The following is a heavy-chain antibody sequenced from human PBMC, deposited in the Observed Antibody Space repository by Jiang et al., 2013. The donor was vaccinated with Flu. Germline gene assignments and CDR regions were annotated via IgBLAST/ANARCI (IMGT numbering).Heavy chain of an antibody. Sequence: GPGLVKPSETLSLTCTVSGGSISSYYWSWIRQPPGKGLEWIGYIYYSGSTNYNPSLKSRVTISVDTSKNQFSLKLSSVTAADTAVYYCARSLPGDSGGYSYWGQGTLVTVSS. J-gene: IGHJ4*02. V-gene: IGHV4-59*08. D-gene: IGHD1-26*01. CDR3: ARSLPGDSGGYSY. CDR2: IYYSGST. CDR1: GGSISSYY.